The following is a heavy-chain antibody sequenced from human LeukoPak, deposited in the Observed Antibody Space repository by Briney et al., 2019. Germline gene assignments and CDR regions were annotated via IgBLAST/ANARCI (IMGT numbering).Heavy chain of an antibody. CDR3: ARTFRYYYDSSGSNWFDP. CDR2: IYYSGST. J-gene: IGHJ5*02. D-gene: IGHD3-22*01. CDR1: GGSISSSSYY. V-gene: IGHV4-39*01. Sequence: SETLSLTCTVSGGSISSSSYYWGWLRQPPGKGLEWIGRIYYSGSTYYNPSLKSRVTICVDTSKNQFSLKLSSVTAADTAVYYCARTFRYYYDSSGSNWFDPWGQGTLVTVSS.